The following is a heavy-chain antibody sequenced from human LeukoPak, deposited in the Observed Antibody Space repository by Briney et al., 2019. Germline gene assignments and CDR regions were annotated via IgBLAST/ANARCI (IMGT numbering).Heavy chain of an antibody. V-gene: IGHV3-21*01. Sequence: PGGSLRLSCAASGFTFSSYSMNWVRQAPGKGLEWVSSISSSSSYIYYADSVKGRFTITRNNAKNSLYLQMNSLRAEDTAVYYCARDGDYSRWPIIDYWGEGTLVTVSS. D-gene: IGHD4-17*01. CDR2: ISSSSSYI. J-gene: IGHJ4*02. CDR1: GFTFSSYS. CDR3: ARDGDYSRWPIIDY.